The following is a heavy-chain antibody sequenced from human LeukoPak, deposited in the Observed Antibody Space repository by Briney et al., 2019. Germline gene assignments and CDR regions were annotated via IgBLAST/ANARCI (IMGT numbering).Heavy chain of an antibody. V-gene: IGHV3-21*01. CDR2: ISSSSSYI. D-gene: IGHD2-2*01. Sequence: GGSLRLSCAASGFTFSSYSMNWVRQAPGKGLEWVSSISSSSSYIYYADSVKGRFTISRDNAKISLYLQMNSLRAEDTAVYYCARESSTSYAFDYWGQGTLVTVSS. J-gene: IGHJ4*02. CDR1: GFTFSSYS. CDR3: ARESSTSYAFDY.